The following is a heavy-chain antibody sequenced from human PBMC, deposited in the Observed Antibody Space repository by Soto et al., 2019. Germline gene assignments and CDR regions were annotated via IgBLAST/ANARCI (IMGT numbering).Heavy chain of an antibody. CDR1: GGFFSGYY. V-gene: IGHV4-34*01. J-gene: IGHJ6*02. CDR2: INHSGST. Sequence: SETLSLTCAVYGGFFSGYYCSSRRQPPGKGLEWIGEINHSGSTNYNPSLKSRVTISVDTSKNQFYLKLSSVTAADTAVYYCARGAMTTVTTRRYYYYGMDVWGQGTTVTVSS. CDR3: ARGAMTTVTTRRYYYYGMDV. D-gene: IGHD4-4*01.